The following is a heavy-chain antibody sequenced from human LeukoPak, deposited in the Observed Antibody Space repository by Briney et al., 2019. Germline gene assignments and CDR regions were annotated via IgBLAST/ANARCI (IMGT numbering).Heavy chain of an antibody. Sequence: GGSLRLSCAASGFTVSSNYMSWVRQAPGKGLEGVSVIYSGGSTYYADSVKGRFTISRDNSKNTLYLQMNSLRAEDTAVYYCATYSSLNRREFQYWGQGTLLTVSS. J-gene: IGHJ1*01. V-gene: IGHV3-66*01. CDR1: GFTVSSNY. CDR3: ATYSSLNRREFQY. CDR2: IYSGGST. D-gene: IGHD3-22*01.